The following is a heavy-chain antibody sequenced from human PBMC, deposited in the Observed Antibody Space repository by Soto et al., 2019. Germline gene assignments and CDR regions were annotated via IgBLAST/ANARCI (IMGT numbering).Heavy chain of an antibody. CDR3: ARVYYDSSGYQGYHNWFDP. CDR2: INPSGGST. CDR1: GYTFTSYY. Sequence: ASVKVSCKASGYTFTSYYMHWVRQAPGQGLEWMGIINPSGGSTSYAQKFQGRVTMTRDTSTSTVYMELSSLRSEDTAVYYCARVYYDSSGYQGYHNWFDPWGQGTLVTV. D-gene: IGHD3-22*01. V-gene: IGHV1-46*03. J-gene: IGHJ5*02.